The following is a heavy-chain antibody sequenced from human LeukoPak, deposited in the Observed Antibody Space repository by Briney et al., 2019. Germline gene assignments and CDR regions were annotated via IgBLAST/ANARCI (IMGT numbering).Heavy chain of an antibody. V-gene: IGHV3-48*03. J-gene: IGHJ4*02. CDR2: ISSSGSTI. CDR1: GVTFSGYE. Sequence: QPGGSLRLSCAASGVTFSGYEMNWVRQAPGKRLEWVSYISSSGSTIYYADSVKGRFTISRDNAKNSLYLQMNSLRAEDTAVYYCAGLRYFVPWGQGTLVTVSS. D-gene: IGHD3-9*01. CDR3: AGLRYFVP.